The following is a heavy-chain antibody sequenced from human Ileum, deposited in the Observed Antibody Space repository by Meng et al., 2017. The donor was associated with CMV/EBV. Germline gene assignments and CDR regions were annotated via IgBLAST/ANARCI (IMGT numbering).Heavy chain of an antibody. CDR3: SRCIPYSDFVRGGYDP. CDR1: GFPFGSYG. D-gene: IGHD1-26*01. Sequence: ASVQVSCKASGFPFGSYGFSGVRQDPGQGLEWVGWISAYNGDTIYAPKPQGRLTLTTDTSSSTAYMKPKSRRSDDMGVYFCSRCIPYSDFVRGGYDPWGQGTLVTVSS. J-gene: IGHJ5*02. V-gene: IGHV1-18*03. CDR2: ISAYNGDT.